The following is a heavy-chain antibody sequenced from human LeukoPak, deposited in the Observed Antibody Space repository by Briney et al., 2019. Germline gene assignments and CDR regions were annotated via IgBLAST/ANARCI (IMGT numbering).Heavy chain of an antibody. D-gene: IGHD3-22*01. CDR3: ARGPPPYDSSGSLD. J-gene: IGHJ3*01. Sequence: GGSLRLSCAASGFTFSSYSMNWVRQAPGKGLEWVSYISSSSSTMYYADSVKGRFAISRDNAKNSLYLQMNSLRDEDTAVYYCARGPPPYDSSGSLDWGQGTMVTVSS. V-gene: IGHV3-48*02. CDR1: GFTFSSYS. CDR2: ISSSSSTM.